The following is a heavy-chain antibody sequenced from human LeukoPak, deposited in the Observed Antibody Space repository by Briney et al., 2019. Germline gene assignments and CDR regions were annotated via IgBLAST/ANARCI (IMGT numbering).Heavy chain of an antibody. CDR2: IKQDGSER. CDR1: GFTFSSYL. Sequence: GGSLRLSCAASGFTFSSYLMTWVRQAPGKGLERVANIKQDGSERNYVDSVKGRFTISRDNDKNSLYLQMNALRDEDTAVYYCATGAGCGYWGQGTLVTVSS. J-gene: IGHJ4*02. D-gene: IGHD6-19*01. V-gene: IGHV3-7*03. CDR3: ATGAGCGY.